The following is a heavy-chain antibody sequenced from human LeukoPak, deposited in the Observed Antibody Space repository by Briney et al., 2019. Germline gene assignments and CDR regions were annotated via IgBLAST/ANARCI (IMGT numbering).Heavy chain of an antibody. CDR1: GGSISSYY. D-gene: IGHD1-26*01. V-gene: IGHV4-59*08. J-gene: IGHJ4*02. CDR3: ASAAVGATWYFDY. CDR2: IYYSGST. Sequence: PSETLSLTCTVSGGSISSYYWSWIRQPPGKGLEWIGYIYYSGSTNYNPSLKSRVTISVDTSKNQFSLKLSSVTAADTAVYYCASAAVGATWYFDYWGQGTLVTVSS.